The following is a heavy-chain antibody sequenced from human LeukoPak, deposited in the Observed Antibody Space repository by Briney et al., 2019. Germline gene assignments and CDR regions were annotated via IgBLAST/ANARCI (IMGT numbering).Heavy chain of an antibody. V-gene: IGHV5-51*01. J-gene: IGHJ4*02. CDR2: IYPGDSDT. Sequence: GESLKISCKGSGYSFTSYWIGWVRQMPGKGLELMGIIYPGDSDTRYSPSFQGQVTISADKSISTAYLQWSSLKASDTAMYYCARSGYYYDSSGYYPSLFDYWGQGTLVTVSS. CDR1: GYSFTSYW. CDR3: ARSGYYYDSSGYYPSLFDY. D-gene: IGHD3-22*01.